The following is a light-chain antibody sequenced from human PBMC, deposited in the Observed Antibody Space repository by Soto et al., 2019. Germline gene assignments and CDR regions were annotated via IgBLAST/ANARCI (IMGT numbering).Light chain of an antibody. V-gene: IGKV1-5*03. J-gene: IGKJ1*01. CDR1: QSISSW. CDR2: KAS. CDR3: QQYHIYSVT. Sequence: DIQMTQSPSTLSASVGDRVTITCRASQSISSWLAWYQQKPGKAPKLLIYKASSLESGVPSRFSGSGSGTEFTLTISSLQPDDFATYYCQQYHIYSVTFGQGTKVEFK.